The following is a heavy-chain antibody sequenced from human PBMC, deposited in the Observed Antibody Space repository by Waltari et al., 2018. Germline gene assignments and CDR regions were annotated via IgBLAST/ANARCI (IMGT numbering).Heavy chain of an antibody. Sequence: QVQLVQSGAEVKKPGSSVKVSCKASGGTFSSYAISWVRQAPGQGLEWMGRIIPLIGTANDAQNFQGSVTITADKSTSTAYMELSSLRSEDTAVYYCARDTSDSSGPKGYYYYGMDVWGQGTTVTVSS. D-gene: IGHD3-22*01. CDR1: GGTFSSYA. CDR3: ARDTSDSSGPKGYYYYGMDV. V-gene: IGHV1-69*08. CDR2: IIPLIGTA. J-gene: IGHJ6*02.